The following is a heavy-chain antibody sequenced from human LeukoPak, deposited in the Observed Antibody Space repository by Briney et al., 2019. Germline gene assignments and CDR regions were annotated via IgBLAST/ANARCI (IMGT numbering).Heavy chain of an antibody. D-gene: IGHD5-24*01. V-gene: IGHV1-2*02. CDR3: ARVGDGYNSGGSFGY. CDR2: INPDGGGT. Sequence: GASVKVSCKASGYTFTGYYMHWVRQAPGQGLEWMGWINPDGGGTNYAQKFQGRVTMTRDTSISTAYMELSRLRSDDTAVYYCARVGDGYNSGGSFGYWGQGTLVTVSS. J-gene: IGHJ4*02. CDR1: GYTFTGYY.